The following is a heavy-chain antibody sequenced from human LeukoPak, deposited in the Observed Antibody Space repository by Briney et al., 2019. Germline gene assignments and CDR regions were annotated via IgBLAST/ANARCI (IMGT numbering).Heavy chain of an antibody. CDR2: ISGSGGST. D-gene: IGHD3-22*01. CDR3: AKDQDSSGYYYFDY. CDR1: GFTFSSYA. Sequence: GGSLRLSCAASGFTFSSYAMSWVRQAPGKGLEWVSAISGSGGSTYYADSVKGRFTNSRDNSKNTLYLQMNSLRAEDTAVYYCAKDQDSSGYYYFDYWGQGTLVTVSS. V-gene: IGHV3-23*01. J-gene: IGHJ4*02.